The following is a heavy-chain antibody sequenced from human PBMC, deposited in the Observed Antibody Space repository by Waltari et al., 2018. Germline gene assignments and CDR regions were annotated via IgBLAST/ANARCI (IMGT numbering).Heavy chain of an antibody. CDR2: INHSGST. V-gene: IGHV4-34*01. D-gene: IGHD3-16*01. Sequence: VQLVESGGGLVQPGGSLRLSCAASGFTFSGYWMSWVRQAPGKGLEWMWEINHSGSTNYNPSLKSRVTISVDTSKNQFSLKLSSVTAADTAVYYCARISGGALRWGQGTLVTVSS. CDR1: GFTFSGYW. CDR3: ARISGGALR. J-gene: IGHJ4*02.